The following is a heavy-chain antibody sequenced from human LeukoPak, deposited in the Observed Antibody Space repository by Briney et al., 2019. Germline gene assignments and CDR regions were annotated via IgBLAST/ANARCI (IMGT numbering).Heavy chain of an antibody. D-gene: IGHD1-26*01. J-gene: IGHJ4*02. CDR3: TRDRYSGSYYGDY. V-gene: IGHV3-49*03. CDR1: GFTFGDYA. CDR2: IRSKAYGGTT. Sequence: GGSLRLSCTASGFTFGDYAMSWLRQAPGKGLEWVGFIRSKAYGGTTEYAASVKGRFTISRDDSKSIAYLQMNSLRTEDTAVYYCTRDRYSGSYYGDYWGQGTLVTVSS.